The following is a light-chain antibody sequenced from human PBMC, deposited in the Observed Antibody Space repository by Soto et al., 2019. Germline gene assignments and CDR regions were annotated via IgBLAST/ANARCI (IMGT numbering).Light chain of an antibody. CDR3: QRYNNWPLT. Sequence: DIMLSQDPGTVSLSPRERPTPSCGASQGIGDTLAWYQHKAGQTPRLLIYDTSTRATGVPARFSGSRSGTEFTLTINSLQSEDFAVYYCQRYNNWPLTFGGGTKVDIK. CDR2: DTS. V-gene: IGKV3-15*01. J-gene: IGKJ4*01. CDR1: QGIGDT.